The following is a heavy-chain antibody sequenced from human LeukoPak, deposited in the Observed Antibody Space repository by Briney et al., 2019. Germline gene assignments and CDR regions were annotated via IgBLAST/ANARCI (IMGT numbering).Heavy chain of an antibody. J-gene: IGHJ3*02. D-gene: IGHD5-24*01. CDR1: GFTFSSYS. CDR3: AKDFYNHNAFDI. CDR2: ISSSSSYI. Sequence: KSGGSLRLSCAASGFTFSSYSMNWVRHAPGKGLEWVSSISSSSSYIYYADSVKGRFTISRDNAKNSLYLQMNSLRAEDTAVYFCAKDFYNHNAFDIWGQGTMVTVSS. V-gene: IGHV3-21*01.